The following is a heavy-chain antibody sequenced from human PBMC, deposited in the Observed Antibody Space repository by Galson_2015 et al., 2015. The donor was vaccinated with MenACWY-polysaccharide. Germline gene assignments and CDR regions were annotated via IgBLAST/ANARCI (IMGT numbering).Heavy chain of an antibody. V-gene: IGHV3-7*01. Sequence: SLRLSCAASGFTFSNYWMRWVRQAPGKGLEGLANIKQDGSETYYVDSVKGRFTISRDNAKNSLYLEMNNLRAEDTAVYYCASAVREASGDSWGQGTLV. D-gene: IGHD1-26*01. CDR3: ASAVREASGDS. CDR2: IKQDGSET. J-gene: IGHJ5*01. CDR1: GFTFSNYW.